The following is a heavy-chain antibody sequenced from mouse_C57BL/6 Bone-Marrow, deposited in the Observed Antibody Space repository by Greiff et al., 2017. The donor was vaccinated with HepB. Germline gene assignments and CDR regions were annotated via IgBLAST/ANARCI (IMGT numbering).Heavy chain of an antibody. CDR1: GYAFSSYW. Sequence: LVESGAELVKPGASVKISCKASGYAFSSYWMNWVKQRPGKGLEWIGQICPGDGDTNYNGKFKGKATLTADKSSSTAYMQLSSLTSEDSAVYFCARYYDYPYWYFDVWGTGTTVTVSS. D-gene: IGHD2-4*01. CDR3: ARYYDYPYWYFDV. CDR2: ICPGDGDT. V-gene: IGHV1-80*01. J-gene: IGHJ1*03.